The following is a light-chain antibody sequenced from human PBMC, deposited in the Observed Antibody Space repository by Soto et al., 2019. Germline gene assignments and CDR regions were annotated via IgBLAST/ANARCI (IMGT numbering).Light chain of an antibody. V-gene: IGLV2-14*01. CDR2: DVS. J-gene: IGLJ2*01. CDR3: SSYTGSSTLGV. Sequence: QSALTQPASVSGSPGQSITISCTGTSSDVGGYNYVSWYQQHPGKAPKLMIYDVSNRPSGVSNRFSGSKSGNTASLTISGLQPEDEADFSCSSYTGSSTLGVFGGGTRLTVL. CDR1: SSDVGGYNY.